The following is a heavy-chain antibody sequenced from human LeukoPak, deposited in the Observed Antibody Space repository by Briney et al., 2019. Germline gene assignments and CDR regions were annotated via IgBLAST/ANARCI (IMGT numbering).Heavy chain of an antibody. Sequence: GGSLRLSCAASGFTFSSYEMNWVRQAPGKGPVWVSRIKTDGSITDYADFVKGRFTISRDNAKNTLYLQMNSLRAEDTAVYYCVRDFMYNTARTGCWGQGTLVTVSS. CDR1: GFTFSSYE. CDR3: VRDFMYNTARTGC. D-gene: IGHD5-18*01. CDR2: IKTDGSIT. V-gene: IGHV3-74*01. J-gene: IGHJ4*02.